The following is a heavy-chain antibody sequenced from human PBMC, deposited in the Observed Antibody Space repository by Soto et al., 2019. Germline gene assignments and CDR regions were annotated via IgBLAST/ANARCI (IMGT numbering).Heavy chain of an antibody. J-gene: IGHJ4*02. D-gene: IGHD5-12*01. Sequence: GGSLRLSCAASGFAFSSYAMIWVRQAPVNGLELVSAISGSFGSAYYADSVKGRFSISRCNSENRRYLQMNSLRADDTALYDCAKDEYSGYDSGHFDYWGQGTLVTVSS. CDR2: ISGSFGSA. CDR3: AKDEYSGYDSGHFDY. V-gene: IGHV3-23*01. CDR1: GFAFSSYA.